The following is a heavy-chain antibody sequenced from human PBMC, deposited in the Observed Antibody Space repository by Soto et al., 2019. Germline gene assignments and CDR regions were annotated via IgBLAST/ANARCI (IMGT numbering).Heavy chain of an antibody. CDR2: IYYTGSA. J-gene: IGHJ4*02. CDR1: GDSITDNY. Sequence: SETLSLTCTVSGDSITDNYWNWIRQPPGKGLEWIAYIYYTGSANYNPSLKSRVTLSVDTSKNQFSMRLTSVTAADTAVYYCARRYGSAIDYWGQGTLVTVSS. D-gene: IGHD1-26*01. CDR3: ARRYGSAIDY. V-gene: IGHV4-59*01.